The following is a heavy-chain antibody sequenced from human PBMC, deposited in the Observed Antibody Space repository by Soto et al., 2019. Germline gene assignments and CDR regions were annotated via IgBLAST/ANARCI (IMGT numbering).Heavy chain of an antibody. Sequence: GGSLRLSCAASGFTFSGSDMYWVRQASGKGLEWVGHIRGKPNGYATSYAASVKGRFTISRDDSKNTAYLQMNSLKTDDTAVYYCLIRLHGVGAVDYWGQGALVTVSS. D-gene: IGHD4-4*01. CDR3: LIRLHGVGAVDY. CDR2: IRGKPNGYAT. V-gene: IGHV3-73*01. CDR1: GFTFSGSD. J-gene: IGHJ4*01.